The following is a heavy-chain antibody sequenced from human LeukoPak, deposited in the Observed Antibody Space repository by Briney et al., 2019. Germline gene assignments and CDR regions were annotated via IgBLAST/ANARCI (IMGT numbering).Heavy chain of an antibody. CDR3: ARAHCSSTSCYYYSDWFDP. CDR1: GYTVTGYY. D-gene: IGHD2-2*01. CDR2: INPNSGGT. Sequence: ASVKVSCKACGYTVTGYYMHWVRQAPGQGLEWMGWINPNSGGTNYAQKFQGRVTMTRDTSISTAYMKLSRLRSDDTAVYYCARAHCSSTSCYYYSDWFDPWGQGTLVTVSS. V-gene: IGHV1-2*02. J-gene: IGHJ5*02.